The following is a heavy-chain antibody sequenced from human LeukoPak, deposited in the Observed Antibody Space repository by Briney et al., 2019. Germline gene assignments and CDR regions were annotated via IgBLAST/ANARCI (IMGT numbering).Heavy chain of an antibody. D-gene: IGHD5-18*01. Sequence: ASVKVSCKASGGTFSSYAISWVRQAPGQGLEWMGGIIPIFGTANYAQKFQGRVTITTDESTSTAYMELSSLRSEDTAVYYCARGDTVPYYYYMDVWGKGTTVTVSS. CDR2: IIPIFGTA. V-gene: IGHV1-69*05. J-gene: IGHJ6*03. CDR1: GGTFSSYA. CDR3: ARGDTVPYYYYMDV.